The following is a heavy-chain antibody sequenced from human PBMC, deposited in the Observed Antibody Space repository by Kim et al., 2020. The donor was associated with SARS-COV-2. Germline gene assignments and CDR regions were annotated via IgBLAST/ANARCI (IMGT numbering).Heavy chain of an antibody. J-gene: IGHJ4*02. V-gene: IGHV4-59*01. CDR3: ARAHTEMLASDY. D-gene: IGHD5-12*01. Sequence: NYNPSLKSLVTISVDTSKNQLSLKLSSVTAADTAVYYCARAHTEMLASDYWGQGTLVTVSS.